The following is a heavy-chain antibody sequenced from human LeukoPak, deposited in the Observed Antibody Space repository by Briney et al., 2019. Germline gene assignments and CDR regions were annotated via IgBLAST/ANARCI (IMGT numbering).Heavy chain of an antibody. V-gene: IGHV3-9*01. CDR1: GFTFDDYA. J-gene: IGHJ3*02. D-gene: IGHD2-2*01. CDR3: AKGKDIVVVPAAPVDAFDI. Sequence: PGGSLRLSCAASGFTFDDYAMHWVRQAPGKGLEWVSGISWNSGSIGYADSVKGRFTISRDNAKNSLYLQMNSLRAEDTALYYCAKGKDIVVVPAAPVDAFDIWGQGTMVTVSS. CDR2: ISWNSGSI.